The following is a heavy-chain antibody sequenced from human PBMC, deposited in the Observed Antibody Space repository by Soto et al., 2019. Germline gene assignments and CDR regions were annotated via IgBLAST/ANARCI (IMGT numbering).Heavy chain of an antibody. D-gene: IGHD2-2*01. Sequence: QVQLVQSGAEVKKPGASVKVSCKASGYTFTSYDINWVRQATGQGLEWMGWMNPNSGNTGFAQKSQGRVTRTRNTSRSTAYMQLSSLRSQKTAVYYCARSKSREAFVPDAYHSYYVYDMDVWDQGTQATVSS. CDR2: MNPNSGNT. J-gene: IGHJ6*02. V-gene: IGHV1-8*01. CDR1: GYTFTSYD. CDR3: ARSKSREAFVPDAYHSYYVYDMDV.